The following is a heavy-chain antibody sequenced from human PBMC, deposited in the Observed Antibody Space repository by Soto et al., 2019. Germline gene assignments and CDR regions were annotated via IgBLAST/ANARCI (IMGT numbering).Heavy chain of an antibody. Sequence: GGSLRLSCAASGFSXSTYSMNWVRQAPGKGLEWVSYISSGSSSIHYADSVKGRFTISRDNANNSLYLQMNSLRAEDTAVYYCACQTGSGCGYSGQGTLVTVSS. CDR1: GFSXSTYS. J-gene: IGHJ4*02. CDR3: ACQTGSGCGY. D-gene: IGHD3-10*01. V-gene: IGHV3-48*01. CDR2: ISSGSSSI.